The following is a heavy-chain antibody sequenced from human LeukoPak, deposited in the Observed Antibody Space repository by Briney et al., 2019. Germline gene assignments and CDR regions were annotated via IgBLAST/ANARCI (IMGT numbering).Heavy chain of an antibody. V-gene: IGHV3-66*01. CDR2: IYSGGST. CDR1: GFTVSSNY. Sequence: GGSLRLSCAASGFTVSSNYMSWVRQAPGKGLEWVSVIYSGGSTYYADSVKGRFTISRDNPKNTLYLQMNSLRAEDTAVYYCARDRGNPYYYYGMDVWGQGTTVTVSS. CDR3: ARDRGNPYYYYGMDV. D-gene: IGHD4-23*01. J-gene: IGHJ6*02.